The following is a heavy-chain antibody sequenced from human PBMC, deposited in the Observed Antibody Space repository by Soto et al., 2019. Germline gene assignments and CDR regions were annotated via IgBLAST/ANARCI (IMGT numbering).Heavy chain of an antibody. CDR2: INHSGST. J-gene: IGHJ4*02. D-gene: IGHD3-10*01. V-gene: IGHV4-34*01. Sequence: SETLSLTCAVYGGSFNGYYWNWIRQPPGKGLEWIGEINHSGSTNYNPSLKSRVTISVDTSKNQFSLKLSSVTAADTAVYYCASGYGRNFDYWGQGTLVTVSS. CDR3: ASGYGRNFDY. CDR1: GGSFNGYY.